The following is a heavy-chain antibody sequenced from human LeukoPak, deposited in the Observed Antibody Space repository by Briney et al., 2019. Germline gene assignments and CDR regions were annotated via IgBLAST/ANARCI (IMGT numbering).Heavy chain of an antibody. Sequence: SETLSLTCTVSGGSISSYYWSWIRQPPGKGLEWIGYIYYSGSTNYNPSLKSRVTISVDTFKNQFSLKLSSVTAADTAVYYCARDGIVVVPAAIAQGFDPWGQGTLVTVSS. CDR1: GGSISSYY. V-gene: IGHV4-59*12. CDR3: ARDGIVVVPAAIAQGFDP. D-gene: IGHD2-2*01. CDR2: IYYSGST. J-gene: IGHJ5*02.